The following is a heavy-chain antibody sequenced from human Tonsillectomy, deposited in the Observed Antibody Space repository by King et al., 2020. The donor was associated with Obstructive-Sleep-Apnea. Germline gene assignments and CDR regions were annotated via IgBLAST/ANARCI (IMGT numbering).Heavy chain of an antibody. D-gene: IGHD3-22*01. V-gene: IGHV3-7*03. Sequence: VQLVESGGGLVRPGGSLRLTCAASGFTFSNYWMSWVRQAPGKGLEWVANIKGDGSEKQYVDSVRGRFTISRDNAKNSLYLQMNSLRSEDTAVYYCARDYDSGAYYYPYWGQGTLVTVSS. J-gene: IGHJ4*02. CDR3: ARDYDSGAYYYPY. CDR2: IKGDGSEK. CDR1: GFTFSNYW.